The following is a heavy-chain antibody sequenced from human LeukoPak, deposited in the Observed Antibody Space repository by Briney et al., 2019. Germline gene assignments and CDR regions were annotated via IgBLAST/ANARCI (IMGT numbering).Heavy chain of an antibody. D-gene: IGHD3-22*01. V-gene: IGHV3-23*01. CDR1: GFTFSAHG. J-gene: IGHJ4*02. CDR3: AKNHYDSSYSLSYLDY. Sequence: GGSLRLSCVASGFTFSAHGMGWVRQGPGKGLEWVSVIRGGGGSDTYYADSVKGRFTISRDNSKNTLFLQKSSLRAEDTAVYFCAKNHYDSSYSLSYLDYWGQGTLVTVYS. CDR2: IRGGGGSDT.